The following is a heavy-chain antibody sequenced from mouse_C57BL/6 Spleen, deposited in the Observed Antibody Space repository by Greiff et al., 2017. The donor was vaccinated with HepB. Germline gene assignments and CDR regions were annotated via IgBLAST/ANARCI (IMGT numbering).Heavy chain of an antibody. CDR1: GYAFSSSW. J-gene: IGHJ3*01. D-gene: IGHD2-4*01. V-gene: IGHV1-82*01. CDR3: ATYDYDVPY. Sequence: VQRVESGPELVKPGASVKISCKASGYAFSSSWMNWVKQRPGKGLEWIGRIYPGDGDTNYNGKFKGKATLTADKSSSTAYMQLSSLTSEDSAVYFCATYDYDVPYWGQGTLVTVSA. CDR2: IYPGDGDT.